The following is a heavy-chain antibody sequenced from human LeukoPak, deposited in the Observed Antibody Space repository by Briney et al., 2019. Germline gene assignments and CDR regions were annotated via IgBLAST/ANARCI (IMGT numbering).Heavy chain of an antibody. CDR3: VKRTLYYDMDV. CDR1: GGSFRGYY. Sequence: MTSETLSLTCAVYGGSFRGYYWSWIRQPPGKGLEWIGEINHSGSTNYNPSLKSRVTISVDTSKNQFSPKLSSVTAADTAVYYCVKRTLYYDMDVWGQGTTVTVSS. J-gene: IGHJ6*02. V-gene: IGHV4-34*01. CDR2: INHSGST.